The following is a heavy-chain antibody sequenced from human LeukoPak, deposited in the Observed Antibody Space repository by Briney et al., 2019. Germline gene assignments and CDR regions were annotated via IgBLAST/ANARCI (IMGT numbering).Heavy chain of an antibody. D-gene: IGHD6-13*01. V-gene: IGHV4-4*07. CDR3: ARVTGAAAGIYYYYYYMDV. CDR1: GGSISSYY. J-gene: IGHJ6*03. CDR2: INTSGSA. Sequence: SETLSLTCTVSGGSISSYYWSWIRQPAGMGLEWIGRINTSGSANYNPSLKSRVTMSVDTSKNQFSLKLSSVTAADTAVYYCARVTGAAAGIYYYYYYMDVWGKGTTVTVSS.